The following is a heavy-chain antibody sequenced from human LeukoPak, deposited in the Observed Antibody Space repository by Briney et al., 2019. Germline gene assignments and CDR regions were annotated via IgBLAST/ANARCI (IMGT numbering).Heavy chain of an antibody. CDR2: ISGYNGNT. V-gene: IGHV1-18*01. CDR1: GYTFTNYG. CDR3: ARGGFYRTGDAFDI. J-gene: IGHJ3*02. Sequence: ASVKVSCKASGYTFTNYGINWVRQAPGQGLEWMGWISGYNGNTDYAQKLQGRVTMTTDTSTSTAYMELRSLRSDDTAVYYCARGGFYRTGDAFDIWGQGTMITVSS. D-gene: IGHD3-16*01.